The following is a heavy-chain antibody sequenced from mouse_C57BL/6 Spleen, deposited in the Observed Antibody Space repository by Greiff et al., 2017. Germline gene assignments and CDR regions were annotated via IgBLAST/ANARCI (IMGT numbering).Heavy chain of an antibody. CDR2: IDPENGDT. J-gene: IGHJ4*01. CDR3: TTLDGYYEGYAMDY. CDR1: GFNIKDDY. D-gene: IGHD2-3*01. V-gene: IGHV14-4*01. Sequence: EVQGVESGAELVRPGASVKLSCTASGFNIKDDYMHWVKQRPEQGLEWIGWIDPENGDTEYASKFQGKATITADTSSNTAYLQLSSLTSEDTAVYYCTTLDGYYEGYAMDYWGQGTSVTVSS.